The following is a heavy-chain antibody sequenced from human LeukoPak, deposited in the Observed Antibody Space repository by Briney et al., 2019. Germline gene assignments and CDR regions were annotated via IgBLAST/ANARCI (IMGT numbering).Heavy chain of an antibody. J-gene: IGHJ4*02. D-gene: IGHD2-15*01. V-gene: IGHV4-34*01. CDR1: GGSFSGYY. Sequence: SETLSLTCAVYGGSFSGYYWSWIRQPPGKGLEWIGETNHSGSTNYNPSLKSRVTISVDTSKNQLSLKLSSATAADTAVYYCASGTDSQDYWGQGTLVTVSS. CDR2: TNHSGST. CDR3: ASGTDSQDY.